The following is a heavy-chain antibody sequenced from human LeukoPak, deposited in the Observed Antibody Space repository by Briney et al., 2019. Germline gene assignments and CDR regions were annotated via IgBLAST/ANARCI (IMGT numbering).Heavy chain of an antibody. CDR1: RFTLSSYW. D-gene: IGHD6-6*01. V-gene: IGHV3-7*01. J-gene: IGHJ4*02. Sequence: GGSLRLSCAASRFTLSSYWMSWVRQAPGKGLEWVANIKQDGSERYYVDSVKGRFTISRDNAKNSLYLQMNSLRAEDTAVYYCAELEWPRGYWGQGTLVTVSS. CDR2: IKQDGSER. CDR3: AELEWPRGY.